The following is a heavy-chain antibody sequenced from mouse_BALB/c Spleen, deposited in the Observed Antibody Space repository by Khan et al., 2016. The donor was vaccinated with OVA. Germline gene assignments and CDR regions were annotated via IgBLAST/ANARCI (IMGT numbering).Heavy chain of an antibody. CDR2: ISYSGVT. Sequence: EVELVESGPGLVKPSQSLSLTCTVTGYSITSGYAWNWIRQFPGNKLEWMGYISYSGVTSYNPSLKSRISITRDTSKNQFFMQLTSETTEDTATYCCARGNYYGYYFDYWGQGTTLTVSS. CDR1: GYSITSGYA. J-gene: IGHJ2*01. D-gene: IGHD1-1*01. CDR3: ARGNYYGYYFDY. V-gene: IGHV3-2*02.